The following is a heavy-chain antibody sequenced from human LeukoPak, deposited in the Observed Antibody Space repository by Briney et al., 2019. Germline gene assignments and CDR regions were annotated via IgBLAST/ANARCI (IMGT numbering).Heavy chain of an antibody. CDR3: ARLDTATDAFDI. CDR1: GYTFTGYY. D-gene: IGHD4-17*01. V-gene: IGHV1-2*02. Sequence: ASVKVSCKASGYTFTGYYMHWVRQAPGQGLEWMGWINPNSGGTNYAQKFQGRVTMTGDTSISTAYMELSRLRSDDTAVYYCARLDTATDAFDIWGQGTMVTVSS. J-gene: IGHJ3*02. CDR2: INPNSGGT.